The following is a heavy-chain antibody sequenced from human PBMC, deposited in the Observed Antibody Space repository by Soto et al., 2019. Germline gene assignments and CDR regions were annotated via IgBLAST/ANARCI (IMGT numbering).Heavy chain of an antibody. CDR1: GGSVSGANYY. Sequence: QVQLQQWGAGLLKPSETLSLTCAVYGGSVSGANYYWSWIRQPPGKGLEWIVEMSHSGGTHFNPSLKSLVTISVDTSTNQFSLKMSSVTAADTALYYCARVERGTATTVVDAFDIWGPGTMVTVSS. D-gene: IGHD1-1*01. CDR2: MSHSGGT. CDR3: ARVERGTATTVVDAFDI. J-gene: IGHJ3*02. V-gene: IGHV4-34*01.